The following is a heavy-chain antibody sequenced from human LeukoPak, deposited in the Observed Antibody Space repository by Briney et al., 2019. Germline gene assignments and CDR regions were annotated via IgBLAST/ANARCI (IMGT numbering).Heavy chain of an antibody. CDR3: AKIVVVPAAQGDAFDI. CDR2: ISGSGGST. D-gene: IGHD2-2*01. CDR1: GFTFSSYA. V-gene: IGHV3-23*01. Sequence: GGSLRLSCAASGFTFSSYAMSWVRQAPGKGLEWVSAISGSGGSTYYADSVKGRLTISRDNSKNTLYLQMNSLRAEDTAVYYCAKIVVVPAAQGDAFDIWGQGTMVTVSS. J-gene: IGHJ3*02.